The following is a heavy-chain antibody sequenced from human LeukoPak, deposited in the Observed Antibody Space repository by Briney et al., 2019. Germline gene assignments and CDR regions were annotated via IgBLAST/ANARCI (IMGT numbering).Heavy chain of an antibody. CDR2: INYSGST. Sequence: PSEPLSLTCTVSGGSISSYYWSWIRQPTGKGLEWIGYINYSGSTKYHPSLKSRVTISVDPSKNQFSLKLSSVTAADTAVYYCARAYDFWSGYRSEYYYYMDVWGKGTTVTVSS. CDR3: ARAYDFWSGYRSEYYYYMDV. CDR1: GGSISSYY. J-gene: IGHJ6*03. D-gene: IGHD3-3*01. V-gene: IGHV4-59*01.